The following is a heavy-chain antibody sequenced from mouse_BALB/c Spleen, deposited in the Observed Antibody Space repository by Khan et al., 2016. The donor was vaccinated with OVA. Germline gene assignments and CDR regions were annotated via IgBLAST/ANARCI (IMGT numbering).Heavy chain of an antibody. D-gene: IGHD2-14*01. CDR3: ARNSYMYDFTY. CDR1: GFSLNTYG. Sequence: QVQLKQSGPGLVQPSHSLSITCTVSGFSLNTYGIHWIRQSQGKGLEWLGVIRSGGSTAYNGAFISRLNITKDNSKSQVFFKMNSLQTADTAIYYCARNSYMYDFTYWGQGTLVTVSA. CDR2: IRSGGST. J-gene: IGHJ3*01. V-gene: IGHV2-2*01.